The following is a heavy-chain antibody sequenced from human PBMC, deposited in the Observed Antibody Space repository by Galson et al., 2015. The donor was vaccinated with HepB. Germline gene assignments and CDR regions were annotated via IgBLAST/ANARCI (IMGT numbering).Heavy chain of an antibody. D-gene: IGHD5-18*01. Sequence: SLRLSCATSGFIFGDYAMSWVRQAPGKGLEWISYIRSEAYGGTTVYAASVKGRFTISRDDSKSIAYLQMNSLEIDDTAVYYCCRDRPGNGNTATRGWFDPWGQGTLVTVSS. CDR3: CRDRPGNGNTATRGWFDP. V-gene: IGHV3-49*04. CDR1: GFIFGDYA. J-gene: IGHJ5*02. CDR2: IRSEAYGGTT.